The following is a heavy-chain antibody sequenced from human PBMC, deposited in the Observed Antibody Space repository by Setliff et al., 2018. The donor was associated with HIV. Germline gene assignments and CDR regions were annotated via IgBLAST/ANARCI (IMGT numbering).Heavy chain of an antibody. CDR2: IFLRNGGT. Sequence: ASVKVSCKASGHNSDFCIHWVQQAPGGRLAWMGRIFLRNGGTRYSEKFQGRLTITADTSIDTAYMDLSSLRSEDTAVYYCTTTYVRDDYNFDFWGQGSLVTVSS. D-gene: IGHD4-4*01. CDR1: GHNSDFC. J-gene: IGHJ4*02. CDR3: TTTYVRDDYNFDF. V-gene: IGHV1-69-2*01.